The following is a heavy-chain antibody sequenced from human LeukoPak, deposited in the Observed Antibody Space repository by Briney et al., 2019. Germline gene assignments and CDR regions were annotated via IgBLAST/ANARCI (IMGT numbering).Heavy chain of an antibody. CDR2: IPYDRSDT. D-gene: IGHD6-13*01. CDR3: AKDRSWSWDY. J-gene: IGHJ4*02. V-gene: IGHV3-30*02. CDR1: GSTFSNYA. Sequence: GGSLRLSCAASGSTFSNYAMHWVRQAPGKGLEWVAFIPYDRSDTYYADSVKGRFTISRDNSKNTLYLQMNSLRPEDSAIYYCAKDRSWSWDYWGQGTLVTVSS.